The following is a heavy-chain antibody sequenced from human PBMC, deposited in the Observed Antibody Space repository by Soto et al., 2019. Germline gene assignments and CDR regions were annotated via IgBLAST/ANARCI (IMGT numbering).Heavy chain of an antibody. CDR3: ARLGSYSSGWYDWFDP. CDR1: GFTFSSYE. Sequence: GGSLRLYCASSGFTFSSYEMNWVRQAPGKGLEWVSYISSSGNTIYYADSVKGRFTISRDNAKNSLYLQMNSLRAEDTDVYYCARLGSYSSGWYDWFDPWGQGT. D-gene: IGHD6-19*01. CDR2: ISSSGNTI. J-gene: IGHJ5*02. V-gene: IGHV3-48*03.